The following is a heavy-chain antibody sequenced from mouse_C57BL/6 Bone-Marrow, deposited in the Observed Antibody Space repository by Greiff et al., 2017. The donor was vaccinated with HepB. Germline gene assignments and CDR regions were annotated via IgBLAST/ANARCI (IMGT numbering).Heavy chain of an antibody. J-gene: IGHJ2*01. V-gene: IGHV2-9-1*01. CDR2: IWTGGGT. D-gene: IGHD1-1*01. CDR1: GFSLTSYA. Sequence: QVQLKESGPGLVAPSQSLSITCTVSGFSLTSYAISWVRQPPGKGLEWLGVIWTGGGTNYNSALKSRLSISKDNSKSQVFLKMNSLQTDDKARYYCARIPPDYYGSTLYFDYWGQGTTLTVSS. CDR3: ARIPPDYYGSTLYFDY.